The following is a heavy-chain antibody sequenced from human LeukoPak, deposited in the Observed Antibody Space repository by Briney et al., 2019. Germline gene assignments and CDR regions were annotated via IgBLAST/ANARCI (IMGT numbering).Heavy chain of an antibody. V-gene: IGHV3-23*01. CDR3: AKVGYIGNQPFDY. Sequence: GGSLRLSCAASGFTFSSYAMSWVRQAPGKGLEWVSAISGSGGSTYYADSVKGRFTISRDDSKNTLYLQMNSLRAEDTAVYYCAKVGYIGNQPFDYWGQGTLVTVSS. J-gene: IGHJ4*02. CDR1: GFTFSSYA. D-gene: IGHD3-16*02. CDR2: ISGSGGST.